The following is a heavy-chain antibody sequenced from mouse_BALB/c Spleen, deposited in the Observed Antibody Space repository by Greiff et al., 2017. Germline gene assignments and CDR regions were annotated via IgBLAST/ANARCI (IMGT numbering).Heavy chain of an antibody. V-gene: IGHV14-3*02. D-gene: IGHD1-1*02. J-gene: IGHJ2*01. Sequence: EVKLVESGAELVKPGASVKLSCTASGFNIKDTYMHWVKQRPEQGLEWIGRIDPANGNTKYDPKFQGKATITADTSSNTAYLQLSSLTSEDTAVYYCARGWPYYFDYWGQGTTLTVSS. CDR1: GFNIKDTY. CDR3: ARGWPYYFDY. CDR2: IDPANGNT.